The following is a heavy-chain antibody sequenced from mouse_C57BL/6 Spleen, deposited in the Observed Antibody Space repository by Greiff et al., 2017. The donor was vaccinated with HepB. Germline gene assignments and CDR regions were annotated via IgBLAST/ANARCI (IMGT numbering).Heavy chain of an antibody. J-gene: IGHJ3*01. CDR3: ARSYDYDWFAY. V-gene: IGHV1-55*01. CDR1: GYTFTSYW. Sequence: QVQLKQPGAELVKPGASVKMSCKASGYTFTSYWITWVKQRPGQGLEWIGDIYPGSGSTNYNEKFKSKATLTVDTSSSTAYMQLSSLTSEDAAVYYCARSYDYDWFAYWGQGTLVTVSA. CDR2: IYPGSGST. D-gene: IGHD2-4*01.